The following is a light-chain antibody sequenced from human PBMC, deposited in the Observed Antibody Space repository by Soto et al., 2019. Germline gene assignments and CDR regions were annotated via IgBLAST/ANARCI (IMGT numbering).Light chain of an antibody. Sequence: QSVLTQLPSVSAAPGQKVPISCSGSSSNLGNNYIPWYQQLPGTAPKLLIYEDNKRPSGIPDRFSGSKSGTSATLGITGLQTGDEADYYCGTWDSSLRVGGVFGSGTQLTVL. CDR1: SSNLGNNY. J-gene: IGLJ6*01. CDR2: EDN. V-gene: IGLV1-51*02. CDR3: GTWDSSLRVGGV.